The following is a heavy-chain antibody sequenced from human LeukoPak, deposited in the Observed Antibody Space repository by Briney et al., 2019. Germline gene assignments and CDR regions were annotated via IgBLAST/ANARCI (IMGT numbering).Heavy chain of an antibody. V-gene: IGHV3-48*04. J-gene: IGHJ3*02. CDR3: ARSRPTAAGSADAFDI. Sequence: GGSLRLSCAASGFTFSSYSMNWVRQAPGKGLEWVSYISSSSSTIYYADSVKGRFTISRDNAKNSLYLQMNSLRAEDTAVYYCARSRPTAAGSADAFDIWGQGTMVTVSS. CDR2: ISSSSSTI. CDR1: GFTFSSYS. D-gene: IGHD6-13*01.